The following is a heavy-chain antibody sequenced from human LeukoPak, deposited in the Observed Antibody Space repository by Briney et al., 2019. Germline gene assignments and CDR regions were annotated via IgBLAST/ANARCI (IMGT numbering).Heavy chain of an antibody. CDR1: GYTFTGYY. J-gene: IGHJ5*02. D-gene: IGHD3-9*01. CDR3: ARGGALRYFGSYLNWFDP. Sequence: ASVKVSCKASGYTFTGYYMHWVRQAPGQGLQWMGWINPNSGGTNYAQKFQGRVTMTRDMSISTAYMELSRLRSDDTAVYYCARGGALRYFGSYLNWFDPWGQGTLVTVSS. CDR2: INPNSGGT. V-gene: IGHV1-2*02.